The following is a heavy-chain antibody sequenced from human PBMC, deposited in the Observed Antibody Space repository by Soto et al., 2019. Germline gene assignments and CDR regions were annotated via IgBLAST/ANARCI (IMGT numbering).Heavy chain of an antibody. CDR3: ARPRGQWLVNDAFDI. CDR2: ISYDGSNK. V-gene: IGHV3-30-3*01. D-gene: IGHD6-19*01. CDR1: GFTFSSYA. Sequence: GGSLRLSCAASGFTFSSYAMHWVRQAPGKGLEWVAVISYDGSNKYYADSVKGRFTISRDNSKNTLYLQMNSLRAEDTAVYYCARPRGQWLVNDAFDIWGQGTMVTVS. J-gene: IGHJ3*02.